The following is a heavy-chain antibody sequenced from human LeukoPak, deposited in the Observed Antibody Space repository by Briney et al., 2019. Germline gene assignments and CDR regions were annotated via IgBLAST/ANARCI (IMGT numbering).Heavy chain of an antibody. V-gene: IGHV5-51*01. D-gene: IGHD7-27*01. CDR3: ARRAGERAFDI. CDR1: GYSFTTYR. CDR2: IYPGDFDT. Sequence: GESLKISCKGYGYSFTTYRICWVRQMPGKGLEWMGSIYPGDFDTRYSPSFQGQVTISGDKSTSTAYLQWSSLKASDTAIYYCARRAGERAFDIWGQGTMVTVSS. J-gene: IGHJ3*02.